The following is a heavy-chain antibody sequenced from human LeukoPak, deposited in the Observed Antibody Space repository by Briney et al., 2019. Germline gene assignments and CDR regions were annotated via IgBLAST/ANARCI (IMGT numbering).Heavy chain of an antibody. CDR3: ARDLAAGTGGFDY. Sequence: SETLSLTCAVYGGSFSGYYWSWIRQPPRKGLEWIGKINHSGSTNYNTSLKSRVTISVDTSKNQFSLKLSSVTAADTAVYYCARDLAAGTGGFDYWGQGTLVTVSS. CDR1: GGSFSGYY. CDR2: INHSGST. V-gene: IGHV4-34*01. D-gene: IGHD6-13*01. J-gene: IGHJ4*02.